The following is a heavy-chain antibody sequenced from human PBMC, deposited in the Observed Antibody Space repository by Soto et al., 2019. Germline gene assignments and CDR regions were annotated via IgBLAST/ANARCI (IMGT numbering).Heavy chain of an antibody. V-gene: IGHV1-18*01. Sequence: QVQRVQSGAEVKKPGASVKVSCKASGYTFTNFGISWVRQAPGQGLEWMGWISAYNGNRNYAQNFQGRDTITTDTSTSTAYMELRSLRSDDTAVYYCAGGGTPIDYWGQGTLVTVSS. CDR1: GYTFTNFG. CDR2: ISAYNGNR. J-gene: IGHJ4*02. CDR3: AGGGTPIDY. D-gene: IGHD3-16*01.